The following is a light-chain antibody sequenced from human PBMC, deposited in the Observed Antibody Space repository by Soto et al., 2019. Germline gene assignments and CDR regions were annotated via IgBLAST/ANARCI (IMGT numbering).Light chain of an antibody. CDR3: QKYNTVPWA. CDR2: AAS. J-gene: IGKJ1*01. Sequence: DIHMTQSPSSLSASLGDRVTITCRASQDINEYVAWYQQKPGKVPKLLIYAASYLQSGVPSRFSGSGSGTDFTLTISSLQPEDVATYYGQKYNTVPWAFGHGTKVEFK. CDR1: QDINEY. V-gene: IGKV1-27*01.